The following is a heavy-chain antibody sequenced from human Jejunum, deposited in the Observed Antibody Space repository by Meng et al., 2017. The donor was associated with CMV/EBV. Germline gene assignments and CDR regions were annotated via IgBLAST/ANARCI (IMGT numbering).Heavy chain of an antibody. CDR2: LNHSGST. Sequence: YWNWTRQPAGNSLEWIEELNHSGSTEYHSTLKGRDTISMDTTKNQNSLKMTSVTAADTAVYYCARGRYTVDVLVQPAAIRLHGLDVWGQGTTVTVSS. V-gene: IGHV4-34*01. J-gene: IGHJ6*02. CDR1: Y. CDR3: ARGRYTVDVLVQPAAIRLHGLDV. D-gene: IGHD2-2*01.